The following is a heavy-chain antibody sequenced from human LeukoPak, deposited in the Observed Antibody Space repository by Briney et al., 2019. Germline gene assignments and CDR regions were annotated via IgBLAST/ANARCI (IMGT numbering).Heavy chain of an antibody. D-gene: IGHD5-18*01. CDR2: VSGSGGST. Sequence: GGPLRLSCAASGFTFSSYAMSWVRQAPGKGLEWVSAVSGSGGSTYYADSVKGRFAISRDTSKNTLYLQMNSLRAEDTAVYYCAKNPDAARGYSFFDYWGQGTLVTVSS. J-gene: IGHJ4*02. CDR3: AKNPDAARGYSFFDY. V-gene: IGHV3-23*01. CDR1: GFTFSSYA.